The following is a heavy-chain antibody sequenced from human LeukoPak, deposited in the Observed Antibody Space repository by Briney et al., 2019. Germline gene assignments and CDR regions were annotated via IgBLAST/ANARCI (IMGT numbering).Heavy chain of an antibody. D-gene: IGHD3-3*01. V-gene: IGHV3-23*01. Sequence: PGGSLRLSCAASGFTFSSYAMSWVRQAPGKGLEWVSAISGSGGSTHYADSVKGRFTISRDNSKNTLYLQMNSLRAEDTAVYYCAKAPGLRFLEWLLSWGQGTLVTVSS. J-gene: IGHJ4*02. CDR3: AKAPGLRFLEWLLS. CDR2: ISGSGGST. CDR1: GFTFSSYA.